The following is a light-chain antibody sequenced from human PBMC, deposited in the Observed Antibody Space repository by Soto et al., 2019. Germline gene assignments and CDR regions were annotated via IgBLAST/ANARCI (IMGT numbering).Light chain of an antibody. J-gene: IGKJ1*01. CDR2: GAS. CDR3: HQYYTWPRT. Sequence: EIVMTQSPVTLSVSPGERATLSCRASQTVTTDLAWYQQKPGQAPRLVIRGASTRATDFPARFSGSGSGTEFTLTISSLQSEDIAVYYCHQYYTWPRTFGQGTKVDIK. CDR1: QTVTTD. V-gene: IGKV3-15*01.